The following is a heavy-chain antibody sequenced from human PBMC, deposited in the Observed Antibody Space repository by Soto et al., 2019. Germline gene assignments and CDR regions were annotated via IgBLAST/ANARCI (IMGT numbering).Heavy chain of an antibody. Sequence: PSQTLSLTCVISGASVSSNRGAWNWIRQSPSRGLEWLGRTYYRSKWYKDYEESVKSRMTINPDTSKNQFSLLLNSVTPEDTALYYCARLSIAGRLEYYYYGMDVWGQGTTVTVSS. D-gene: IGHD6-6*01. V-gene: IGHV6-1*01. CDR3: ARLSIAGRLEYYYYGMDV. J-gene: IGHJ6*02. CDR1: GASVSSNRGA. CDR2: TYYRSKWYK.